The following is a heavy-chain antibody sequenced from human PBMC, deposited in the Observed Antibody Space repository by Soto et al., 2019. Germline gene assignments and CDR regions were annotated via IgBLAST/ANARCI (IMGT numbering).Heavy chain of an antibody. CDR1: GFTFDDYA. J-gene: IGHJ6*02. CDR2: ISWDGGST. CDR3: AKAQLAYCGGDCYSSTPYYYYGMDV. V-gene: IGHV3-43D*03. Sequence: GGSLRLSCAASGFTFDDYAMHWVRQAPGKGLEWVSLISWDGGSTYYADSVKGRFTISRDNSKNSLYLQMNSLRAEDTALYYCAKAQLAYCGGDCYSSTPYYYYGMDVWGQGTTVTVSS. D-gene: IGHD2-21*02.